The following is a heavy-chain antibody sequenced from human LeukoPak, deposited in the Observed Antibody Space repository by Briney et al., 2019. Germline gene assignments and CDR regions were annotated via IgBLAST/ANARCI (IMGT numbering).Heavy chain of an antibody. J-gene: IGHJ3*02. CDR1: GYTFTTNG. Sequence: ASVRVSCKASGYTFTTNGVSWVRQAPGQGLEWLAWISPYDGDTNYTPDLQGRVTLSTDTSTSTAYMKLTSLRYDDTAVYYCARLRGGIYSSRDAFDIWGQGTMVTVSS. CDR3: ARLRGGIYSSRDAFDI. CDR2: ISPYDGDT. D-gene: IGHD2-2*01. V-gene: IGHV1-18*04.